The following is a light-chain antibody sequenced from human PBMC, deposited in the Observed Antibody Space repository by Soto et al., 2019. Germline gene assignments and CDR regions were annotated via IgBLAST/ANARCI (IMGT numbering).Light chain of an antibody. Sequence: DIQLTQSPSFLSASVGDRVTITCRASQGSSTYLAWYKQTAGKAPNLLIDAASTLQSGVPSRFCGSGSGTEFTLTISSLQPEDFATYYCQQVNSYPSTFGQGTRLEIK. V-gene: IGKV1-9*01. CDR3: QQVNSYPST. J-gene: IGKJ5*01. CDR1: QGSSTY. CDR2: AAS.